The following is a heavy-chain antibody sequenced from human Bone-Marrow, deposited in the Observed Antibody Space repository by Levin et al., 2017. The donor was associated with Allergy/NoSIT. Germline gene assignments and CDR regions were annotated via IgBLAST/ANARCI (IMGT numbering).Heavy chain of an antibody. Sequence: KHGESLKISCKASGYTFTSYGISWVRQAPGQGLEWMGWISAYNGNTNYAQKLQGRVTMTTDTSTSTAYMELRSLRSDDTAVYYCARDLKKWYSSSWKDGSFFDYWGQGTLVTVSS. D-gene: IGHD6-13*01. CDR1: GYTFTSYG. CDR2: ISAYNGNT. J-gene: IGHJ4*02. CDR3: ARDLKKWYSSSWKDGSFFDY. V-gene: IGHV1-18*01.